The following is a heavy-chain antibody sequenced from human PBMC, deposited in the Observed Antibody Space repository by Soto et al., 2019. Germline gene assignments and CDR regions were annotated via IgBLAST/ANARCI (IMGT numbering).Heavy chain of an antibody. CDR2: IVVGSGNT. CDR3: AASVMVTGDNYYYYGMDV. D-gene: IGHD5-18*01. J-gene: IGHJ6*02. CDR1: GFTFTSSA. Sequence: SVKVSCKASGFTFTSSAVQWVRQARGQRLEWIGWIVVGSGNTNYAQKFQERVTITRDMSTSTAYMELSSLRSEDTAVYYCAASVMVTGDNYYYYGMDVWGQGTTVTVSS. V-gene: IGHV1-58*01.